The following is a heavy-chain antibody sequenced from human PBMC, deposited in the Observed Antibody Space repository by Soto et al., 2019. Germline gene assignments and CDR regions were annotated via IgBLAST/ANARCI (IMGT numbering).Heavy chain of an antibody. D-gene: IGHD6-6*01. J-gene: IGHJ6*02. V-gene: IGHV5-10-1*03. CDR3: ARHMYSSSWGAYYYYGMDV. Sequence: EVQLVQSGAEVQKPGESLRISCKGSGYSFTSYWISWVRQMPGKGLEWMGRIDPSDSYTNYSPSFQGHVTISSDKSISTAYLQWSSLKASDTAMYYCARHMYSSSWGAYYYYGMDVWVQGTTVTVSS. CDR1: GYSFTSYW. CDR2: IDPSDSYT.